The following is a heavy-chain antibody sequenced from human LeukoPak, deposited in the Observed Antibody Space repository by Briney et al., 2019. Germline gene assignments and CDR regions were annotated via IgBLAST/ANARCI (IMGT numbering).Heavy chain of an antibody. CDR1: GFTFNNYW. J-gene: IGHJ4*02. Sequence: PGGSLRLSCATSGFTFNNYWMHWVRQGPGKGLAWVSYISPDGSSTYYADSVKGRFTISRDNAKNSLYLQMNSLRAEDTAVYYCARGRSGTFDYWGQGTLVTVSS. V-gene: IGHV3-74*01. D-gene: IGHD1-1*01. CDR2: ISPDGSST. CDR3: ARGRSGTFDY.